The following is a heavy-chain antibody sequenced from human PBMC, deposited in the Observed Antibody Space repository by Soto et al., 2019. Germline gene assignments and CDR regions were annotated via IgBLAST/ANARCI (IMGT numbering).Heavy chain of an antibody. CDR1: GGSISSSYY. CDR2: IYYSEST. V-gene: IGHV4-39*01. J-gene: IGHJ6*02. CDR3: AGPGGAYYGMDV. D-gene: IGHD3-16*01. Sequence: SETLSLTCTVSGGSISSSYYWGWIRQPPGKGLEWIGSIYYSESTYYNPSLKSRVTISVDTSKNQFSLKLSSVTAADTAVYYCAGPGGAYYGMDVWGQGTTVTVSS.